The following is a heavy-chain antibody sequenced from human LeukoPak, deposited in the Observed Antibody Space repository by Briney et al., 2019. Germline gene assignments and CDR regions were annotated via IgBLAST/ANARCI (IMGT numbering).Heavy chain of an antibody. D-gene: IGHD3-10*01. J-gene: IGHJ6*03. V-gene: IGHV3-30*01. Sequence: GGSLRHSCAASGFTFSRNVMHWVRQAPGKGLEGVALISYDGNNKFYADSVKGRFTISRDNSRNTLFLQMNSLRGEDAAVYSCAKGGIPTGPYYYFYYMDVWGKGTAVTVSS. CDR2: ISYDGNNK. CDR1: GFTFSRNV. CDR3: AKGGIPTGPYYYFYYMDV.